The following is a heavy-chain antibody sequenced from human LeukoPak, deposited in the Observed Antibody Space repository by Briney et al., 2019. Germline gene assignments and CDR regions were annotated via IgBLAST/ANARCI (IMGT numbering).Heavy chain of an antibody. CDR2: IWYDGSNK. CDR1: GFNFSSYF. D-gene: IGHD6-13*01. Sequence: GGSLRVSCAASGFNFSSYFMTWVRQAPGKGLEWVAVIWYDGSNKYYADSVKGRFTISRDNSKNTLYLQMNSLRAEDTAVYYCASPLNIAAAGTPTYYYYGMDVWGQGTTVTVSS. V-gene: IGHV3-33*08. J-gene: IGHJ6*02. CDR3: ASPLNIAAAGTPTYYYYGMDV.